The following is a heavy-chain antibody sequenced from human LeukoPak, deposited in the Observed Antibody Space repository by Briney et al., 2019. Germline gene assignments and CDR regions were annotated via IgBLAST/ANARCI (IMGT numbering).Heavy chain of an antibody. J-gene: IGHJ5*02. D-gene: IGHD1-1*01. V-gene: IGHV3-7*01. CDR1: GFSFSSNW. CDR3: ARLGLEVGGPNWFDP. CDR2: IKRDGSQK. Sequence: GSLRLSCVAPGFSFSSNWMGWVRQAPGKGLEWVAHIKRDGSQKYYLDSVKGRFTISRDNAKNSLYLQMNSLRVEDTAVYYCARLGLEVGGPNWFDPWGQGTLVTVSS.